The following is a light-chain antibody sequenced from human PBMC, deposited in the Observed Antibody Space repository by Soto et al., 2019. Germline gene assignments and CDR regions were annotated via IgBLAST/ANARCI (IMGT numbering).Light chain of an antibody. CDR3: QQYNSYPT. V-gene: IGKV1-5*03. CDR1: QSISSW. J-gene: IGKJ1*01. CDR2: KAS. Sequence: DIQMTQSPSTLSASVGDRVTITCRASQSISSWLAWYQQKPGKAPKLLIYKASSLESGVLSRFSGSGSGTAFTLTISRLQPDDFATYYCQQYNSYPTFGQGTKVEIK.